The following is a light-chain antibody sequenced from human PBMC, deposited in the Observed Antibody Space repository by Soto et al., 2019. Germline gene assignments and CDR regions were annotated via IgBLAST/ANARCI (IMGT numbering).Light chain of an antibody. J-gene: IGLJ2*01. CDR1: SSNIGSNT. Sequence: QSVLTQPPSASGTPGQRVTISCSGSSSNIGSNTVNWYQQLPGTAPKLLIYSSNQRPSGVPDRFSGSKSGTSASLAISGLQSEDEADYYCAAWDDSLNGPVVFGGGTKLTVL. CDR3: AAWDDSLNGPVV. CDR2: SSN. V-gene: IGLV1-44*01.